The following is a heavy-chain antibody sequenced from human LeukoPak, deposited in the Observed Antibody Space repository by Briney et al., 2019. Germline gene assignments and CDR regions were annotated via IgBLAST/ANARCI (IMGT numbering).Heavy chain of an antibody. D-gene: IGHD6-13*01. CDR3: ARDLIAAAGL. Sequence: SETLSLTCTVSGGPISSYYWSWIRQPPGKELEWIGYIYYSGSTNYNPSLKSRVTISIDTSKKQFSLKLSSVTAADTAVYYCARDLIAAAGLWGQGTLVTVSS. J-gene: IGHJ4*02. CDR2: IYYSGST. CDR1: GGPISSYY. V-gene: IGHV4-59*01.